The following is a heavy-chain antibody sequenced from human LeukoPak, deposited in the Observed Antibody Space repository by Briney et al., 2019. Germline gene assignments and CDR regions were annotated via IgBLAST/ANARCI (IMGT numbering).Heavy chain of an antibody. J-gene: IGHJ4*02. CDR2: IYTSGST. CDR1: GGSISSYY. Sequence: SETLSLTCTVSGGSISSYYWSWIRQPAGKGLEWIGRIYTSGSTNYNPSLKSRVTMSVDTSKNQFSLKLSSVTAADTAVYYCARDPFSNWNYLVVTDYWXQXTXVTVSS. CDR3: ARDPFSNWNYLVVTDY. D-gene: IGHD1-7*01. V-gene: IGHV4-4*07.